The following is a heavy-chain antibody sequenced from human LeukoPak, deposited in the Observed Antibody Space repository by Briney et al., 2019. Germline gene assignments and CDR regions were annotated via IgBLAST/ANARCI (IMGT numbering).Heavy chain of an antibody. D-gene: IGHD7-27*01. Sequence: GESLKISCKGSGYRFSSNWITWVRQMLGKGLEWMGRMDPSDSYTNYSPSFQGHVTMSADKSISTAYLQWSSLKASDTAIYYCARLGTEGGMDVWGKGTTVTVAS. J-gene: IGHJ6*04. CDR3: ARLGTEGGMDV. V-gene: IGHV5-10-1*01. CDR1: GYRFSSNW. CDR2: MDPSDSYT.